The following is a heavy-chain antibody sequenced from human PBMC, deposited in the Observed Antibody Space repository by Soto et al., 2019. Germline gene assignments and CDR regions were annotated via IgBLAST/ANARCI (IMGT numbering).Heavy chain of an antibody. Sequence: PFETLSHTCSVSDGDIISYDGTWIRQPAGKGLEWIGRICSSGSTKYNPSLQSRVTMSLDTSKNQFSLRLTSVTAADTAVYYCARGQRFSDWFDPWGQGTLVTVSS. D-gene: IGHD3-3*01. J-gene: IGHJ5*02. V-gene: IGHV4-4*07. CDR1: DGDIISYD. CDR2: ICSSGST. CDR3: ARGQRFSDWFDP.